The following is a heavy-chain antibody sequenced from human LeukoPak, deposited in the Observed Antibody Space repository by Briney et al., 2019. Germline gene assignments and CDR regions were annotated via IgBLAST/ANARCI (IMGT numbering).Heavy chain of an antibody. J-gene: IGHJ6*03. CDR2: INPKSGDT. D-gene: IGHD6-19*01. Sequence: ASVSVSCTASGYTFSVSYIHWVRLAPGQGLEWMGWINPKSGDTKYSQKFQGRVSMTSDTSIATAYMELSRLNSDDTAVYYCARDKGSSGWFYYYYFMDLWGRGTTVTVSS. CDR1: GYTFSVSY. CDR3: ARDKGSSGWFYYYYFMDL. V-gene: IGHV1-2*02.